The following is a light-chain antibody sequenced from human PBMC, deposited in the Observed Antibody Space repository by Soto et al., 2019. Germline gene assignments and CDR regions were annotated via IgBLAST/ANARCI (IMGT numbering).Light chain of an antibody. CDR3: PQYSITPPT. CDR2: WAS. V-gene: IGKV4-1*01. CDR1: QSVLYTSNNKNY. Sequence: DIVMTQSPDSLAVSLGERATINCKSSQSVLYTSNNKNYFAWYQQKPGQPPKLLIYWASTRESGVPDRFSGSGSGTHFTLTISSLQAEDVAVYYCPQYSITPPTF. J-gene: IGKJ1*01.